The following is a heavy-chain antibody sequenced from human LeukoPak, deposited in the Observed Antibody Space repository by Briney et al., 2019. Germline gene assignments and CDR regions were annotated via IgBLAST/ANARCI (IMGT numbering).Heavy chain of an antibody. J-gene: IGHJ4*02. Sequence: PGGSLRLSCAASGFTFSSYEMNWVRQAPGKGLEWVSYISTSGGIIYYADSVKGRFTISRDNAKNSLYLQMNSLRAEDTAVYYCAREPTSSSPDYYFDYWGQGTLVTVSS. D-gene: IGHD6-6*01. CDR3: AREPTSSSPDYYFDY. V-gene: IGHV3-48*03. CDR2: ISTSGGII. CDR1: GFTFSSYE.